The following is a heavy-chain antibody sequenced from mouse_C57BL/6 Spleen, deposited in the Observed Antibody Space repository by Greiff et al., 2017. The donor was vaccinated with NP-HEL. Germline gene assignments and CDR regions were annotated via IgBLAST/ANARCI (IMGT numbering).Heavy chain of an antibody. J-gene: IGHJ1*03. D-gene: IGHD1-1*01. Sequence: EVQLQQSGPELVKPGASVKISCKASGYTFTDYYMNWVKQSHGKSLEWIGDINPNNGGTSYNQKFKGKATLTVDKSSSTAYMELRSLTSEDSAVYYCASTTVWYFDVWGTGTTVTVSS. CDR1: GYTFTDYY. CDR2: INPNNGGT. V-gene: IGHV1-26*01. CDR3: ASTTVWYFDV.